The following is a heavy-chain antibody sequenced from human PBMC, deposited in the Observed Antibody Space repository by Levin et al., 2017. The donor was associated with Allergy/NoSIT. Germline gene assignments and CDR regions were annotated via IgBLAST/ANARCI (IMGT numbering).Heavy chain of an antibody. CDR1: GGSISSGGYY. J-gene: IGHJ4*02. D-gene: IGHD5-18*01. Sequence: SSETLSLTCTVSGGSISSGGYYWSWIRQHPGKGLEWIGYIYYSGSTYYNPSLKSRVTISVDTSKNPLSLKLSSVTAADTAVYYCARVSSGRGNTAMIFDYWGQGTLVTVSS. V-gene: IGHV4-31*03. CDR2: IYYSGST. CDR3: ARVSSGRGNTAMIFDY.